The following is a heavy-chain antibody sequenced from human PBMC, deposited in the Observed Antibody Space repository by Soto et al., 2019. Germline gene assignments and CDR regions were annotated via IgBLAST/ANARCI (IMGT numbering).Heavy chain of an antibody. Sequence: QVQLVESGGGVVQPGRSLRLSCAASGFTFSSYGMHWVRQAPGKGLEWVAVISYDGSEKYYAVSVKGRFNISRDNSKNTLYLQMNSLRAEDTAVYYCAKGAVTTSLYYFDYWGQGTLVPVSS. V-gene: IGHV3-30*18. CDR2: ISYDGSEK. D-gene: IGHD4-17*01. CDR1: GFTFSSYG. CDR3: AKGAVTTSLYYFDY. J-gene: IGHJ4*02.